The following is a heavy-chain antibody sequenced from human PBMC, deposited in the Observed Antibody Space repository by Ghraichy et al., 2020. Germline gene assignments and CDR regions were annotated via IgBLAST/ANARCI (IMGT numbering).Heavy chain of an antibody. CDR1: GGSITSGGYS. Sequence: SETLSLTCAVSGGSITSGGYSWSWIRQPPGKGLEWIAYMFQSGSTYQYNPSLKSRVTVSIDTSKNHFSLKMTSMTAADTAIYYCARLDRDASGDGYFDLWGRGTQVTVSS. V-gene: IGHV4-30-2*01. CDR3: ARLDRDASGDGYFDL. D-gene: IGHD1-26*01. CDR2: MFQSGST. J-gene: IGHJ2*01.